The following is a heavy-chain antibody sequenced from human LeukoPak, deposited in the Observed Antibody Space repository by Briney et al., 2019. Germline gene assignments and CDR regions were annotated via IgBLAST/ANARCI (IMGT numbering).Heavy chain of an antibody. J-gene: IGHJ3*02. V-gene: IGHV4-38-2*01. CDR1: GYSISSGYY. Sequence: SDTLSLTCAVSGYSISSGYYWGWIRQPPGKGLEWIGSIYHSGSTYYNPSLKSRVTISVDTSKNQFSLKLSSVTAADTALYYCARSEGSFCSGANCHAFDIWGQGAMVTVSS. D-gene: IGHD2-15*01. CDR2: IYHSGST. CDR3: ARSEGSFCSGANCHAFDI.